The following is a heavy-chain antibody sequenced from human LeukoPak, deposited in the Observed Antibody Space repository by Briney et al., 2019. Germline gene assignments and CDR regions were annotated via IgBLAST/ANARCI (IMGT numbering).Heavy chain of an antibody. Sequence: GASVKVSCKASGYTFTGYYMHWVRQAPGQGLEWMGWINPNSGGTNYAQKFQGRVTMTRDTSISTAYMELSRLRSDDTAVYYCARDFDRSSSLSGWFDPWGQGTLVTVSS. CDR3: ARDFDRSSSLSGWFDP. J-gene: IGHJ5*02. CDR1: GYTFTGYY. D-gene: IGHD6-6*01. V-gene: IGHV1-2*02. CDR2: INPNSGGT.